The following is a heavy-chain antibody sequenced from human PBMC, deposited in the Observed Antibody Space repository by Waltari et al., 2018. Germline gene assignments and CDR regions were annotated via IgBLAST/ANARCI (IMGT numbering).Heavy chain of an antibody. CDR3: ARLCLGCPFDY. Sequence: QLQLQESGPGLLKPSETLSLTCTVSGGSISSSPYYWGWIRQPPGKGREWIGSISYSGSTYYTPSFKSRITISVDTSKNQFSLKLSSVIAADTAVYYCARLCLGCPFDYWGQGTLVTVSS. CDR1: GGSISSSPYY. V-gene: IGHV4-39*01. CDR2: ISYSGST. J-gene: IGHJ4*02. D-gene: IGHD6-19*01.